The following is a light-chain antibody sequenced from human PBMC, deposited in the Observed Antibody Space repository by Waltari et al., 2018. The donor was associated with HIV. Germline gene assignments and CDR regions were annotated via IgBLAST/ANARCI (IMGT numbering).Light chain of an antibody. J-gene: IGLJ2*01. Sequence: QLVLTQSPSASASLGASVRLTCTLSSGHSTYAIAWHQQRPEKGPRYLMRINSDGTYNKRDRIPDRFSGSSAGAERYLSISSLQSEDEADYYCQTWGTGMVFGGGTKLTVL. V-gene: IGLV4-69*01. CDR3: QTWGTGMV. CDR2: INSDGTY. CDR1: SGHSTYA.